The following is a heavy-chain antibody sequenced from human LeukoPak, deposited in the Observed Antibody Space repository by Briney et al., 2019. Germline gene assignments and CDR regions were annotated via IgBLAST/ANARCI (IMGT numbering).Heavy chain of an antibody. J-gene: IGHJ4*02. CDR3: SSHYGPGPV. D-gene: IGHD3-10*01. V-gene: IGHV1-2*02. Sequence: ASVKVSCKALGYSFRDHHVIWVRQAPGQGLEWMGWIHPGTGDTKFGQNFQGRLTMAWDTSITTAYMDLIELTSDDTAVYYCSSHYGPGPVWGQGTLVTASS. CDR2: IHPGTGDT. CDR1: GYSFRDHH.